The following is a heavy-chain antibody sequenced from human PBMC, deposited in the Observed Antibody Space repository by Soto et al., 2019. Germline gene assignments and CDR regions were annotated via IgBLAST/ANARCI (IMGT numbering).Heavy chain of an antibody. V-gene: IGHV3-23*01. D-gene: IGHD1-26*01. J-gene: IGHJ4*02. Sequence: SLRLSCAASGFTFSSYAMSWVRQAPGKGLEWVSAISGSGGSTYYADSVKGRFTISRDNSKNTLYLQMNSLRAEDTAVYYCANWAGGATASDYWGQGTLVTVSS. CDR1: GFTFSSYA. CDR2: ISGSGGST. CDR3: ANWAGGATASDY.